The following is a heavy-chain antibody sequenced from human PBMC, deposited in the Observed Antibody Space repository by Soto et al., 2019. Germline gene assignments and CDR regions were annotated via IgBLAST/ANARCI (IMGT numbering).Heavy chain of an antibody. V-gene: IGHV4-31*03. D-gene: IGHD4-17*01. CDR3: ARSDYGGNFDAFDI. CDR2: IYYSGSI. CDR1: GGAISSGGYY. J-gene: IGHJ3*02. Sequence: TLSLTCTVSGGAISSGGYYWNWIRQHPGKGLERIGYIYYSGSIDYNPSLKSRVTISVDTSKNQFSLKLSSVTAADTAVYYCARSDYGGNFDAFDIWGQGTMVTVSS.